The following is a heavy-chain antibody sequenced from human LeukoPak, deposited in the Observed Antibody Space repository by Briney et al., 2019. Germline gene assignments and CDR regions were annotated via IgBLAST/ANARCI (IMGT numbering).Heavy chain of an antibody. D-gene: IGHD3-3*01. CDR2: IIPIFGTA. CDR3: ARGAAGGAQYDFWSGYYSDYYYGMDV. Sequence: ASVKVSCKASGGSFSRYAISWVRQAPGQGLEWMGGIIPIFGTANYAQKFQGRVTITADESTSTAYMELSSLRSEDTAVYYCARGAAGGAQYDFWSGYYSDYYYGMDVWGQGTTVTVSS. V-gene: IGHV1-69*13. CDR1: GGSFSRYA. J-gene: IGHJ6*02.